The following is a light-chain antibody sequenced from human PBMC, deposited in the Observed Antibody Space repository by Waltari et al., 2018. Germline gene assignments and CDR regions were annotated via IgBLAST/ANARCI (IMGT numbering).Light chain of an antibody. CDR2: GAS. Sequence: EIVLTQSPGTLSLSRGERATLSCRASQSVSGSYLAWYQQKPGQAPRLLIYGASNRATGIPDRISGSGSGTDFTLTISRLESEDFAVYYCQQYGSSPETFGPGTKVEAK. V-gene: IGKV3-20*01. CDR1: QSVSGSY. CDR3: QQYGSSPET. J-gene: IGKJ1*01.